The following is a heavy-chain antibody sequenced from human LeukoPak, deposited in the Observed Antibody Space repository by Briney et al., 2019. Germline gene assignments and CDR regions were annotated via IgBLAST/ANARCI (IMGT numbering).Heavy chain of an antibody. D-gene: IGHD1-1*01. CDR2: VYHSGRT. CDR3: AREGGYPPYYMDV. Sequence: SETLSLTCTVSGYSISSGYYWGWIRQPPGKGLEWIGNVYHSGRTYDNPSLKSRVTISVDTSKNQFSLKLSSVSAADTAVYYCAREGGYPPYYMDVWGKGTTVTVSS. V-gene: IGHV4-38-2*02. J-gene: IGHJ6*03. CDR1: GYSISSGYY.